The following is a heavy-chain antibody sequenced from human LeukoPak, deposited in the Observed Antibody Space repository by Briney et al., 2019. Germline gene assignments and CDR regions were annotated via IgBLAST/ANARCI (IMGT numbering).Heavy chain of an antibody. D-gene: IGHD2/OR15-2a*01. J-gene: IGHJ4*02. V-gene: IGHV4-4*07. CDR2: IHTSGNT. Sequence: SETLSLTCTVSGGSISSYYWSWIRQPAGKGLEWVGRIHTSGNTNYNPSLKSRVTMSVGTSKNQFSLKLNSVTAADTAAYYCARDGFYGIALDYWGQGTLVTVSS. CDR3: ARDGFYGIALDY. CDR1: GGSISSYY.